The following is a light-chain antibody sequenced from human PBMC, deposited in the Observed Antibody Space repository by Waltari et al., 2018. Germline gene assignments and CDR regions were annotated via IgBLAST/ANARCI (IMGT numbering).Light chain of an antibody. J-gene: IGKJ4*01. CDR2: DAS. Sequence: DIQMTQSPSTLSASVGDRVTIPCRASQSIGSLLAWYQQKPGKAPKLLIYDASSLESGVPSRFSGSGSGTEFTLTINSLQPDDFATYSCQQYYSYFTFGGGAKVEIK. CDR3: QQYYSYFT. CDR1: QSIGSL. V-gene: IGKV1-5*01.